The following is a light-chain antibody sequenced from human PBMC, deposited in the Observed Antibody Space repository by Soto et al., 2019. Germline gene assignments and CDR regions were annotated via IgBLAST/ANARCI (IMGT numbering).Light chain of an antibody. CDR1: QSISTH. J-gene: IGKJ1*01. Sequence: DIQMTQSPSSLSASVGDRVSITCRASQSISTHLSWYQQKPGKAPKLLIYAASSLQSWVPSRFSGSGSGTEFTLTISSLQSEDFAVYYCQQYNNWPRTFGQGTKVDIK. CDR3: QQYNNWPRT. CDR2: AAS. V-gene: IGKV1-17*01.